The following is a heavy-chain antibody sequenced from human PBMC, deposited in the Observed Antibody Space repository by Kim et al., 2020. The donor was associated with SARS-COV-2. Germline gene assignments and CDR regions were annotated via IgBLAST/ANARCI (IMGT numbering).Heavy chain of an antibody. CDR1: GGTFSSYA. V-gene: IGHV1-69*04. J-gene: IGHJ4*02. CDR3: ARALNLDIVATTETYYFDY. CDR2: IIPILGIA. D-gene: IGHD5-12*01. Sequence: SVKVSCKASGGTFSSYAISWVRQAPGQGLEWMGRIIPILGIANYAQKFQGRVTITADKSTSTAYMELSSLRSEDTAVYYCARALNLDIVATTETYYFDYWGQGTLVTVSS.